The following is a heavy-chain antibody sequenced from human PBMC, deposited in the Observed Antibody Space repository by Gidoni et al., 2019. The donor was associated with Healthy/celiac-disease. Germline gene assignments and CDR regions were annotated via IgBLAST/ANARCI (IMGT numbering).Heavy chain of an antibody. V-gene: IGHV4-39*07. CDR3: ARVRWELLGAFDY. CDR1: GGSISSSSYY. J-gene: IGHJ4*02. D-gene: IGHD1-26*01. CDR2: IYSSGST. Sequence: QLQLQESGPGPVKPSETLSLTCTVSGGSISSSSYYWGWIRQPPGKGLEWIGSIYSSGSTYYNPSLKSRVTISVDTSKNQFSLKLSSVTAADTAVYYCARVRWELLGAFDYWGQGTLVTVSS.